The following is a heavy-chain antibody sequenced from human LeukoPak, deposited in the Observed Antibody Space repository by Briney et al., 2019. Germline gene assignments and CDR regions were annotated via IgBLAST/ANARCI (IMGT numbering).Heavy chain of an antibody. J-gene: IGHJ3*02. V-gene: IGHV4-39*07. CDR3: ASCKGSGSYNAFDI. CDR1: GGSISSSSYY. D-gene: IGHD3-10*01. Sequence: SETLSLTCTVSGGSISSSSYYWGWIRQPPGKGLEWIGSIYYSGSTYYNPSLKSRVTISVDTSKNQFSLKLSSVTAADTAVYYCASCKGSGSYNAFDIWGQGTMVTVSS. CDR2: IYYSGST.